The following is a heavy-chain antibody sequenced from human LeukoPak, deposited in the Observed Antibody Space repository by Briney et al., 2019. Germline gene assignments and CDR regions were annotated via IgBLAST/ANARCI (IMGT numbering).Heavy chain of an antibody. D-gene: IGHD2-2*01. CDR1: GFTCSGSA. J-gene: IGHJ4*02. Sequence: GGSLRLSCAASGFTCSGSAMHWVRQASGKGLEWVGRIRSKANSYATAYAASVKGRFTISRDDSKNTAYLQMNSLKTEDTAVYYCTRYCSSTSCHLFDYWGQGTLVTVSS. CDR3: TRYCSSTSCHLFDY. V-gene: IGHV3-73*01. CDR2: IRSKANSYAT.